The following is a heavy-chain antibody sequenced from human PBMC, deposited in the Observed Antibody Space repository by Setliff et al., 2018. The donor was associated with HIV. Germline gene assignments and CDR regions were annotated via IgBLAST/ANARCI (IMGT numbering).Heavy chain of an antibody. V-gene: IGHV3-48*01. CDR2: ISHSGTTI. CDR1: GFSFGSYT. D-gene: IGHD6-19*01. J-gene: IGHJ4*02. Sequence: GGSLRLSCAASGFSFGSYTMNWVRQAPGKGLEWISLISHSGTTIFYADSVKGRFIVSRDNAENSLYLQINSLRVEDTALYYCAKDRNRYSSGWYVYWGQGTLVTVSS. CDR3: AKDRNRYSSGWYVY.